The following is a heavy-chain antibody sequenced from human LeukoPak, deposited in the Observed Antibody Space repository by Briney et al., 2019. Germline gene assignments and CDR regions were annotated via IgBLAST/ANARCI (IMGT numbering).Heavy chain of an antibody. Sequence: PGGSLRLSCAASGFAFSATYMSWIRRAPGKGLEWISYISDSSTVVYYTDSVKGRFTISRDNAKNSLYLQMSNLRAEDTAVYFCARGGGLDVWGQGATVTVSS. CDR1: GFAFSATY. J-gene: IGHJ6*02. CDR2: ISDSSTVV. CDR3: ARGGGLDV. V-gene: IGHV3-11*01. D-gene: IGHD3-16*01.